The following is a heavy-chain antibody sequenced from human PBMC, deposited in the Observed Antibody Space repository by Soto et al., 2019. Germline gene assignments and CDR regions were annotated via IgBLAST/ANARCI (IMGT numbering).Heavy chain of an antibody. CDR1: GFTFSSYG. CDR3: AKAFYGGNPPPEFCYGLDV. CDR2: ISYDGSNK. Sequence: QVELVESGGGVVQPGRSLRLSCAASGFTFSSYGMHWVRQAPGKGLEWVAIISYDGSNKYYADSVKGRFTISRDNSKNTLYLQMNSLRAEDTAVYYCAKAFYGGNPPPEFCYGLDVWGRGTTVTVS. V-gene: IGHV3-30*18. J-gene: IGHJ6*02. D-gene: IGHD2-15*01.